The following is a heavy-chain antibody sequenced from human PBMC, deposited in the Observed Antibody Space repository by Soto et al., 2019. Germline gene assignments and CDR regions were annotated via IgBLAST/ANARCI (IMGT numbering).Heavy chain of an antibody. CDR3: ARGHDLDYYYDSSGYYYFDY. J-gene: IGHJ4*02. CDR2: IYYSGST. CDR1: GGSISSSSYY. D-gene: IGHD3-22*01. Sequence: SETLSLTCTVSGGSISSSSYYWGWIRQPPGKGLEWIGSIYYSGSTYCNPSLKSRVTISVDTSKNQFSLKLSSVTAADTAVYYCARGHDLDYYYDSSGYYYFDYWGQGTLVTVSS. V-gene: IGHV4-39*01.